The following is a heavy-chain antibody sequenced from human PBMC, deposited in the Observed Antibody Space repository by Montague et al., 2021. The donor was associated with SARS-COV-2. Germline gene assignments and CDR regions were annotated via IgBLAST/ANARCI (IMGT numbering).Heavy chain of an antibody. Sequence: TLSLTCTVSGVSISSGDYSWNWIRQSPGKGLEWIGFIYESGSTLYNPSLKSRITISVDRSKNQFSLKLSSVTAADTAVYYCARAPDVDTAMVIYYYGMDVWGQGTTVTVSS. J-gene: IGHJ6*02. CDR3: ARAPDVDTAMVIYYYGMDV. V-gene: IGHV4-30-2*06. CDR1: GVSISSGDYS. D-gene: IGHD5-18*01. CDR2: IYESGST.